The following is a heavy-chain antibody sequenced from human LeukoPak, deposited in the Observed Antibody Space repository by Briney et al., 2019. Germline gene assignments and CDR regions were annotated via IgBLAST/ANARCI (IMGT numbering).Heavy chain of an antibody. J-gene: IGHJ4*02. Sequence: GASVKVSCKASGYTFTGYYMHWVRQATGQGLEWMGWMNPNSGNTGYAQKFQGRVTMTRNTSISTAYMELSSLRSEDTAVYYCARAMGGSFDYWGQGTLVTVSS. CDR2: MNPNSGNT. CDR1: GYTFTGYY. D-gene: IGHD3-10*01. CDR3: ARAMGGSFDY. V-gene: IGHV1-8*02.